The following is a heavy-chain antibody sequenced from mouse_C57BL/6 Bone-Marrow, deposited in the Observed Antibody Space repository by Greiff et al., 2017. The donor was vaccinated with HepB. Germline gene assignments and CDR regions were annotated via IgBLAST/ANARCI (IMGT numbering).Heavy chain of an antibody. J-gene: IGHJ4*01. CDR1: GYTFTSYW. Sequence: QVQLQQPGAELVKPGASVKMSCKASGYTFTSYWLTWVKQRPGQGLEWIGDIYPGSGSTNYNEKFKSKATLTVDTPSSTAYMQLSSLTSEDSAVYYCANYYYGSSCYAMDYWGQGTSVTVSS. CDR3: ANYYYGSSCYAMDY. D-gene: IGHD1-1*01. V-gene: IGHV1-55*01. CDR2: IYPGSGST.